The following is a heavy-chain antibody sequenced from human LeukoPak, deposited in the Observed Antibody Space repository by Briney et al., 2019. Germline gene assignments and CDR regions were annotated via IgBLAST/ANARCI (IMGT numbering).Heavy chain of an antibody. CDR3: ARGKWELLSHYWCFDL. CDR2: TYYRSKWYN. J-gene: IGHJ2*01. CDR1: GDSVSSNSAA. V-gene: IGHV6-1*01. Sequence: SQTLSLTCAISGDSVSSNSAAWNWIRQSPSRGLEWLGRTYYRSKWYNDYAVSVKSRITINPDTSKNQFSLQLNSVTPEDTAVYYCARGKWELLSHYWCFDLWGRGTLVTASS. D-gene: IGHD1-26*01.